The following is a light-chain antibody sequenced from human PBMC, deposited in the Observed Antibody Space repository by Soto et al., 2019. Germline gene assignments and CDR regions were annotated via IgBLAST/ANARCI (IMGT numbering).Light chain of an antibody. V-gene: IGKV3-20*01. CDR3: QQYGSSLWT. Sequence: EIVLTQSPGTLSLSPGERATLSCRASQSVSSSYSAWYQQKPGQAARLLIYGASSRATGIPDRFSGSGSGTDFTLTIRRLEPEDSGVYYCQQYGSSLWTFGQGAKVDIK. J-gene: IGKJ1*01. CDR2: GAS. CDR1: QSVSSSY.